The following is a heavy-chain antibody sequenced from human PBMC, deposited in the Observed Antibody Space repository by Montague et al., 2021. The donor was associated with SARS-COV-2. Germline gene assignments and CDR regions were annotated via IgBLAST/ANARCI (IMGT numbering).Heavy chain of an antibody. CDR1: GFTFSTFA. Sequence: SLRLSCAASGFTFSTFAMSWVRQAPGKGLEWVSAISLSGGSTYYADSVKGRFTTSRDNSKNTLFLQMNSLRAEDTAVYYCAKGGVVVVAATDLDYWGQGTLVTVSS. D-gene: IGHD2-15*01. CDR3: AKGGVVVVAATDLDY. CDR2: ISLSGGST. J-gene: IGHJ4*02. V-gene: IGHV3-23*01.